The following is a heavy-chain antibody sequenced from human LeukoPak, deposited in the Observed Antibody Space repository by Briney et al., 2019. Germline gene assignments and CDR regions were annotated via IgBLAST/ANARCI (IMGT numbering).Heavy chain of an antibody. V-gene: IGHV1-2*02. CDR2: INPNSGGT. J-gene: IGHJ3*02. CDR1: GYTFTGYY. Sequence: APVKVSCKASGYTFTGYYMHWVRQAPGQGLEWMGWINPNSGGTNYAQKFQGRVTMTRDTSINTAYMELSRLRSDDTAVYYCARERLLLWFGEHNAFDIWGQGTMVTVSS. D-gene: IGHD3-10*01. CDR3: ARERLLLWFGEHNAFDI.